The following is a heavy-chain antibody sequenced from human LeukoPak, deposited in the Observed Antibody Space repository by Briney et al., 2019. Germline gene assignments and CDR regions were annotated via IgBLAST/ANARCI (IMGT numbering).Heavy chain of an antibody. CDR3: ARALYSVTTVTTEYWFDY. D-gene: IGHD4-17*01. CDR1: GGSISSGDYY. CDR2: IYYSGST. Sequence: SRTLSLTCTVSGGSISSGDYYWSWIRQPPGKGLEWIGYIYYSGSTYYNPSLQSRVIISVDTSKNQFSLKLTSVTAADTAVYYCARALYSVTTVTTEYWFDYWGQGTLVTVSS. J-gene: IGHJ4*02. V-gene: IGHV4-30-4*01.